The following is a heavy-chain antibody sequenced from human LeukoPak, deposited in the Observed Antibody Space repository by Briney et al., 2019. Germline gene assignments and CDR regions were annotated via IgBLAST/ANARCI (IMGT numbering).Heavy chain of an antibody. CDR3: ARAPSQGHFDFWNGFYNFDI. J-gene: IGHJ4*02. Sequence: PGGSLRLSCAASGFTLSTYSMNWVRQAPGKRPEWVSSISSSSTYIYYTDSVKGRFTISRDNAKRSLYLQMNSLRAEDTAVYYCARAPSQGHFDFWNGFYNFDIWGQGTLVTVSS. V-gene: IGHV3-21*01. D-gene: IGHD3-3*01. CDR1: GFTLSTYS. CDR2: ISSSSTYI.